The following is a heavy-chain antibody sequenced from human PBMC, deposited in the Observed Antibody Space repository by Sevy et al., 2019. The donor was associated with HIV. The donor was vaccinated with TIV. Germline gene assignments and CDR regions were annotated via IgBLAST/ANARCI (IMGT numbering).Heavy chain of an antibody. D-gene: IGHD3-22*01. CDR1: AFTFSSYA. CDR2: ISGSGGST. CDR3: AKSGITMIVDKGYYYMDV. J-gene: IGHJ6*03. V-gene: IGHV3-23*01. Sequence: GGSLRLSCAASAFTFSSYAMSWVRQAPGKGLEWVSAISGSGGSTYYADSVKGRFTVSRDNSKNTLYLQMNSLRAEDTAVYYCAKSGITMIVDKGYYYMDVWGEGTTVTVSS.